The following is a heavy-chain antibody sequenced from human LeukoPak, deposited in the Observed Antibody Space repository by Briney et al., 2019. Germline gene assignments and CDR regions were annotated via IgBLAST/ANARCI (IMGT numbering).Heavy chain of an antibody. CDR2: IYHSGST. CDR3: ARGYSSSSAH. CDR1: GYSISSGYY. V-gene: IGHV4-38-2*02. J-gene: IGHJ4*02. Sequence: PSETLSLTCTVSGYSISSGYYWGWIRQPPGKGLEWIGSIYHSGSTYYNPSLKSRVTISVDTSKNQFSLKLSSVTAADTAVYYCARGYSSSSAHWGQGTLVTVSS. D-gene: IGHD6-6*01.